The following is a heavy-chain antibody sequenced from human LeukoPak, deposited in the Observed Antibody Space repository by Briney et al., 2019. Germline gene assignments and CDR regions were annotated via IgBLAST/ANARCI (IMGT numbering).Heavy chain of an antibody. CDR3: ARLSGYSYGYYYYYYMDV. Sequence: PSETLSLTCAVYGGSFSGHYWTWIRQPPGKGLEWIGEINHSGSTNYNPSLKSRVTISVDTSKNQFSLKLSSVTAADTAVYYCARLSGYSYGYYYYYYMDVWGKGTTVTISS. J-gene: IGHJ6*03. CDR2: INHSGST. CDR1: GGSFSGHY. V-gene: IGHV4-34*01. D-gene: IGHD5-18*01.